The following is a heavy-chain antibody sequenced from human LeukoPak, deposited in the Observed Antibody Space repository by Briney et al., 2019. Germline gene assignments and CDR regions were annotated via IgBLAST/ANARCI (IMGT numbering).Heavy chain of an antibody. D-gene: IGHD3-10*01. J-gene: IGHJ4*02. Sequence: PSETLSLTCTVSGGSISSSSYYWGWIRQPPGKGLEWIGSIYYSGSTYYNPSLKSRVTISVDTSKNQFSLKLSSVTAADTAVYYCASSITMVRGVIPVGYWGQGTLVTVSS. CDR2: IYYSGST. CDR3: ASSITMVRGVIPVGY. CDR1: GGSISSSSYY. V-gene: IGHV4-39*07.